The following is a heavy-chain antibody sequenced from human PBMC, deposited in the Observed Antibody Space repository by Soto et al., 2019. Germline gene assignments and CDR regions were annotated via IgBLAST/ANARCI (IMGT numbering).Heavy chain of an antibody. V-gene: IGHV1-46*01. CDR2: INPSGGST. CDR1: GYTFASCY. J-gene: IGHJ6*02. Sequence: ASVKVSCKASGYTFASCYMRWVRQAPGQGLEWMGIINPSGGSTSYAQKFQGRVTMTRDTSTSTVYMELSSLRSEDTAVYYCARDQLTIGIAVAGNYYYYGMDVWGQGTTVTVSS. D-gene: IGHD6-19*01. CDR3: ARDQLTIGIAVAGNYYYYGMDV.